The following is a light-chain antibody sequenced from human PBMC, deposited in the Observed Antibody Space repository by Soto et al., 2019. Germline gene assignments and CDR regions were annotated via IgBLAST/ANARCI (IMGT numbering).Light chain of an antibody. CDR3: MQALQTPWT. Sequence: DIVMTQSPLSLPVTPGEPASISCRSSQSLLHSNGYTYLDWYLQKPGQSPQLLIYLVSDRAPGVPDRFSGSGSGTDFTLKISRVEAEDVGVYYCMQALQTPWTFGQGTKVDIK. J-gene: IGKJ1*01. CDR1: QSLLHSNGYTY. V-gene: IGKV2-28*01. CDR2: LVS.